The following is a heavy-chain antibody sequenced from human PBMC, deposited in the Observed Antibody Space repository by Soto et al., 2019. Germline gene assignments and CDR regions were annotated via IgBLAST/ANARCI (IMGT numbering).Heavy chain of an antibody. CDR2: MNPNSGNT. J-gene: IGHJ4*02. V-gene: IGHV1-8*01. Sequence: ASVKVSCKASGYTFTSYDINWVRLATGQGLEWMGWMNPNSGNTAYAQKFQGRVTMTRNTSISTAYMELNSLRAEDTAVYYCAKDSPPGYYYDSSGYPDYWGQGTLVTVSS. CDR1: GYTFTSYD. D-gene: IGHD3-22*01. CDR3: AKDSPPGYYYDSSGYPDY.